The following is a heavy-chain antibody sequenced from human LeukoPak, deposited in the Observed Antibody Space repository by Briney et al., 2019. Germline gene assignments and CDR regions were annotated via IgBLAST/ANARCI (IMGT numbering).Heavy chain of an antibody. Sequence: GGSLRLSGAASGFTFSSYAMSWVRQAPGKGLEWVSTLSGSGGNTYYADSVKGRVTISRDNSKNTLYLQMNSLRAEDTAVYHCAKGSYYYDSADYFDYWGQGTLVTVSS. J-gene: IGHJ4*02. V-gene: IGHV3-23*01. CDR3: AKGSYYYDSADYFDY. D-gene: IGHD3-22*01. CDR1: GFTFSSYA. CDR2: LSGSGGNT.